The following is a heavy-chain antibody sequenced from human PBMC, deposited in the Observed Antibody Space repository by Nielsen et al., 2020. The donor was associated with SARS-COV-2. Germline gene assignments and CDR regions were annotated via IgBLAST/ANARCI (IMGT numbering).Heavy chain of an antibody. CDR2: IYYSGST. V-gene: IGHV4-39*01. J-gene: IGHJ4*02. Sequence: SETLSLTCTVSGGSISSSSYYWGWIRQPPGKGLEWIGSIYYSGSTYYNPSLKSRVTISVDTSKNQFSLKLSSVTAADTAVYYCARGLIAAAGTNYFDYWGQGTLVTVSS. D-gene: IGHD6-13*01. CDR1: GGSISSSSYY. CDR3: ARGLIAAAGTNYFDY.